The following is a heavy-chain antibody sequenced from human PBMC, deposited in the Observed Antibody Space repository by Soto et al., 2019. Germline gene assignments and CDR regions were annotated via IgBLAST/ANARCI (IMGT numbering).Heavy chain of an antibody. D-gene: IGHD3-10*01. J-gene: IGHJ3*02. V-gene: IGHV4-59*13. Sequence: QVQLQESGPGLVMPSETLSLTCTVSGGSISSYYWSWIRQPQGQGLEWIGYVYYCGSTNYNPSLMGRVTISVDTSKTQFSLKLRSVTAAHTAVYYCARVWGGAFDIWGQGTMVTVSS. CDR2: VYYCGST. CDR1: GGSISSYY. CDR3: ARVWGGAFDI.